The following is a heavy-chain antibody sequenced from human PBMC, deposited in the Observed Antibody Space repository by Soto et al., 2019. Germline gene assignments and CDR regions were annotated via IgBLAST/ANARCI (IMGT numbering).Heavy chain of an antibody. J-gene: IGHJ6*02. CDR3: SSSSLPYYYYGMDV. D-gene: IGHD6-6*01. CDR1: GYSFTSYW. CDR2: IYPGDSDT. Sequence: PGESLKISCKGSGYSFTSYWIGWVRQMPGKGLEWMGIIYPGDSDTGYSPSFQGQVTISADKSISTAYLQWSSLKASDTAMYWCSSSSLPYYYYGMDVRGQGTSVTVSS. V-gene: IGHV5-51*01.